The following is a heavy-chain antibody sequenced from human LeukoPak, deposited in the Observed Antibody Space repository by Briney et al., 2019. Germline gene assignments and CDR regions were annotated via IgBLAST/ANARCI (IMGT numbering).Heavy chain of an antibody. D-gene: IGHD3-3*01. J-gene: IGHJ4*02. V-gene: IGHV1-69*13. CDR1: GGTFSSYA. CDR2: IIPIFGTA. Sequence: ASVKVSCKAPGGTFSSYAISWVRQAPGQGLEWMGGIIPIFGTASYAQKFQGRVTITADESTSTAYMELSSLRSEDTAVYYCARVVRGWSGYYSPFDYWGQGTLVTVSS. CDR3: ARVVRGWSGYYSPFDY.